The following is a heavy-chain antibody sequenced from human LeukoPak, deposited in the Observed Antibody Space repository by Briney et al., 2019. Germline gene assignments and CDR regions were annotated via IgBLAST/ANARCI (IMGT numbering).Heavy chain of an antibody. V-gene: IGHV3-33*01. CDR1: GFTFSSYG. CDR3: ARVRGDGEHSSGWYLDY. Sequence: PGRSLRLSCAASGFTFSSYGLHWVRQAPGKGLEWVAVIWFDGTNKYYADSVKGRFIISRDNSKNTLFLQMNSLRAEDTALYYCARVRGDGEHSSGWYLDYWGQGTLVTVSS. J-gene: IGHJ4*02. D-gene: IGHD6-19*01. CDR2: IWFDGTNK.